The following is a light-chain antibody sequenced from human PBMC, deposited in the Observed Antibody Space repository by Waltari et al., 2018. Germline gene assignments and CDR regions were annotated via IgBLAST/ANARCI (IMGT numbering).Light chain of an antibody. Sequence: SYLLTQPPSVSVAPGQTARITCGGNNIGSKSVHWYQQKPGQAPVLVVHDDNDRPSGIPERFSGSNSGNTATLTINRVEAGDEADYYCQVWDSSNDHWVFGGGTKLTVL. V-gene: IGLV3-21*02. J-gene: IGLJ3*02. CDR1: NIGSKS. CDR2: DDN. CDR3: QVWDSSNDHWV.